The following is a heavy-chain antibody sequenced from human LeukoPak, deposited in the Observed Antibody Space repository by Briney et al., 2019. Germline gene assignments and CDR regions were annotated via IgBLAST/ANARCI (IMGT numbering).Heavy chain of an antibody. CDR1: GFTFNNYA. V-gene: IGHV3-23*01. D-gene: IGHD3-9*01. Sequence: GGSLRLSCAASGFTFNNYAMSWVRQAPGKGLKWVSGISGSGGNIFYADSVKGRFTISRDNSKNTLYLQMNSLRAEDTAVYFCAKDRDILIGYGDWWGPGTLVTVSP. CDR2: ISGSGGNI. CDR3: AKDRDILIGYGDW. J-gene: IGHJ4*02.